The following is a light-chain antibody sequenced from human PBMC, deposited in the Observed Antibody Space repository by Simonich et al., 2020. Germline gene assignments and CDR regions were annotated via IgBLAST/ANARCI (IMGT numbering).Light chain of an antibody. CDR3: CSYAGSYSWV. CDR2: DVS. J-gene: IGLJ3*02. CDR1: SSDAGGYNY. Sequence: QSALTQPRSVAGSPGQSVTISCTGTSSDAGGYNYVSWHQKHPGKATKLMIYDVSKRPSGVPDRFSGSKSGNTASLTISGLQAEDEADYDCCSYAGSYSWVFGGGTKLTVL. V-gene: IGLV2-11*01.